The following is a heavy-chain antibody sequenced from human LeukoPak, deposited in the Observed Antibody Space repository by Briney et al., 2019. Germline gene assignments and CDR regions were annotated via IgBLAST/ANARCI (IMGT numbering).Heavy chain of an antibody. CDR3: ARLVRGVIPFYYYYYYMDV. D-gene: IGHD3-10*01. CDR1: GGSFSGYY. V-gene: IGHV4-34*01. Sequence: PSETLSLTCAVYGGSFSGYYWSWIRQPPGKGLEWIGEINHSGSTNYNPSLKSRVTISVDTSKNQFSLKLSSVTAADTAVYYCARLVRGVIPFYYYYYYMDVWGKGTTVTISS. J-gene: IGHJ6*03. CDR2: INHSGST.